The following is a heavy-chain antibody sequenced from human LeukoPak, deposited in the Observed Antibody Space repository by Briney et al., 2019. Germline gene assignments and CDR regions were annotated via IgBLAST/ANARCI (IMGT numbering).Heavy chain of an antibody. CDR1: GYTFTSYA. CDR2: INAGNGNT. D-gene: IGHD2-2*01. Sequence: ASVKVSCKASGYTFTSYAMHWVRQAPGQRLEWTGWINAGNGNTKYSQKFQGRVTITRDTSASTAYMELSSLRSDDTAVYYCARAEIPGRFQNYYGMDVWGQGTTVTVSS. CDR3: ARAEIPGRFQNYYGMDV. V-gene: IGHV1-3*01. J-gene: IGHJ6*02.